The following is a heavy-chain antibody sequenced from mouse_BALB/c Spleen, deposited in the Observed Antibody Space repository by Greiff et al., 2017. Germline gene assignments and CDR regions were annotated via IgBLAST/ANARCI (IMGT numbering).Heavy chain of an antibody. CDR1: GFTFTDYY. CDR2: IRNKANGYTT. D-gene: IGHD5-1*01. V-gene: IGHV7-3*02. Sequence: EVMLVESGGGLVQPGGSLRLSCATSGFTFTDYYMSWVRQPPGKALEWLGFIRNKANGYTTEYSASVKGRFTISRDNSQSILYLQMNTLRAEDSATYYCARDYLAFAYWGQGTLVTVSA. J-gene: IGHJ3*01. CDR3: ARDYLAFAY.